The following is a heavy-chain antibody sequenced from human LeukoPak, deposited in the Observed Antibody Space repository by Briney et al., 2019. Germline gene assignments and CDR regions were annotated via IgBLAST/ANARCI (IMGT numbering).Heavy chain of an antibody. D-gene: IGHD3-10*01. J-gene: IGHJ6*02. CDR3: ARDQYPSYGEYGMDV. Sequence: GSLRLSCAASGFTFNRYAMTWVRQAPGKGLEWISLISSGADSYYTNSVKGRFTVSRDNAKNSLYLQMNSLRAEDTAVYYCARDQYPSYGEYGMDVWGQGTTVTVSS. CDR2: ISSGADS. CDR1: GFTFNRYA. V-gene: IGHV3-21*04.